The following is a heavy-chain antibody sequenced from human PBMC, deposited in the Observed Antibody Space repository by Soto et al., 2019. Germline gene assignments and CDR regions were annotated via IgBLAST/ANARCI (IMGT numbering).Heavy chain of an antibody. V-gene: IGHV6-1*01. CDR3: ARGDGMPFNY. CDR2: TYYRSKWFN. CDR1: GDSVSSNSAA. Sequence: PSQTLSLTCVISGDSVSSNSAAWSWIRQSPSRGLEWLGRTYYRSKWFNDYAVSVKSRITINPDTSKNQFSLHLNSVTPEDTAVYYCARGDGMPFNYWGQGTLVTVSS. J-gene: IGHJ4*02. D-gene: IGHD2-2*01.